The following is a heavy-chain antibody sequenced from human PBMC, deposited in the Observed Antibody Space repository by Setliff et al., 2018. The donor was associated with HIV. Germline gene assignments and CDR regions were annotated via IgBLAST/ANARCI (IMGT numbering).Heavy chain of an antibody. J-gene: IGHJ6*03. CDR2: IKSKTDGGTT. Sequence: PGGSLRLSCAASGFTFSNAWMSWVRQAPGKGLEWVGRIKSKTDGGTTDYAAPVKGRFTISRDDSKNTLYLQMTSLKTEATAVYYCTTGGDVLRYFDWLLPPDYYYYYMDVWGKGTTVTVSS. D-gene: IGHD3-9*01. V-gene: IGHV3-15*01. CDR1: GFTFSNAW. CDR3: TTGGDVLRYFDWLLPPDYYYYYMDV.